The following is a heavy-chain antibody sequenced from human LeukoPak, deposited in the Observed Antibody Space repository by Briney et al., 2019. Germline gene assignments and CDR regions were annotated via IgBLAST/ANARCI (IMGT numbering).Heavy chain of an antibody. D-gene: IGHD2-15*01. J-gene: IGHJ4*02. CDR2: ISYDGSNK. V-gene: IGHV3-30*04. CDR3: ARASGGSCYSNLDY. CDR1: VFTFSSYA. Sequence: PGRCVRLSCAACVFTFSSYAMHWVRQARGKGLEGVAVISYDGSNKYYADAVKGRFTISRDNSKNTPYLQMNSLRAEDTAVYYCARASGGSCYSNLDYWGQGTLVTASS.